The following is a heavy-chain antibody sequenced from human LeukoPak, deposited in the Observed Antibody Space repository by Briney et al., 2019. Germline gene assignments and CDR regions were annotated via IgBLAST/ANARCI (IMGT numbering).Heavy chain of an antibody. CDR1: GFTFSSYA. D-gene: IGHD1-1*01. CDR2: INGGGDST. V-gene: IGHV3-23*01. Sequence: GGSLRLSCAASGFTFSSYAMTWVRQAPGKGLEWVSAINGGGDSTYYADSVKGRFIISRDFSKNTLYLQMNSLRAEDTAVYYCAIDWDWNPFYLAYWGQGALVTVSS. J-gene: IGHJ4*02. CDR3: AIDWDWNPFYLAY.